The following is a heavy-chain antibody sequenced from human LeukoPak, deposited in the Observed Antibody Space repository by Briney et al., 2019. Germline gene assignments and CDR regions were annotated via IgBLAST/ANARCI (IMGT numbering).Heavy chain of an antibody. CDR2: INHSGST. D-gene: IGHD3-22*01. CDR1: GGSFSGYY. CDR3: ARESYDSSGYYFDY. J-gene: IGHJ4*02. Sequence: SETLSLTCAVYGGSFSGYYWSWIRQPPGKGLEWIGEINHSGSTNYNPSLKSRVTISVDRSKNQFSLKLSSVTAADTAVYYCARESYDSSGYYFDYWGQGTLVTVSS. V-gene: IGHV4-34*01.